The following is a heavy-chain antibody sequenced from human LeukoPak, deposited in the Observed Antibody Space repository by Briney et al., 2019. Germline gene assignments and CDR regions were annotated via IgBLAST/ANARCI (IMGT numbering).Heavy chain of an antibody. CDR3: ARGEGYSRY. J-gene: IGHJ4*02. CDR1: GGSISSSSYY. V-gene: IGHV4-61*05. Sequence: SETLSLTCTVSGGSISSSSYYWGWIRQPPGKGLEWIGYIYYSGSTNYNPSLKSRVTISVETSKNQFSLKLSSVTAADTAVYYCARGEGYSRYWGQGTLVTVSS. CDR2: IYYSGST. D-gene: IGHD5-18*01.